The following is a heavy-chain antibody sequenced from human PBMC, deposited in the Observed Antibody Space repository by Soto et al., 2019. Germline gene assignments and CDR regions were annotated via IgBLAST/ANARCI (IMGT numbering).Heavy chain of an antibody. J-gene: IGHJ6*03. D-gene: IGHD3-10*01. V-gene: IGHV1-69*10. Sequence: ASVKVSCKASGGTFSSYAISWVRQAPGQGLEWMGGIIPIFGIANYAQKFQGRVTITADKSTSTAYMELSSLRSEDTAVYYCARGTSMVRGVIVRDYYYMDVWGKGTTVTVS. CDR1: GGTFSSYA. CDR2: IIPIFGIA. CDR3: ARGTSMVRGVIVRDYYYMDV.